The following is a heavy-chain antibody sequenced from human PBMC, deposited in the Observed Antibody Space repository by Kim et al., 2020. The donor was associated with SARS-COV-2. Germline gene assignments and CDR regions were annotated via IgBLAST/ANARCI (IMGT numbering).Heavy chain of an antibody. V-gene: IGHV4-61*01. J-gene: IGHJ5*02. Sequence: SETLSLTCTVSGGSVSSGSYYWSWIRQPPGKGLEWIVSIYYSGSTNYNPSLKSRVTISVDTSKNQFSLKLSSVTAADTAVYYCALHCWNDGWFDPWGQGTLVTVSS. CDR2: IYYSGST. D-gene: IGHD1-1*01. CDR3: ALHCWNDGWFDP. CDR1: GGSVSSGSYY.